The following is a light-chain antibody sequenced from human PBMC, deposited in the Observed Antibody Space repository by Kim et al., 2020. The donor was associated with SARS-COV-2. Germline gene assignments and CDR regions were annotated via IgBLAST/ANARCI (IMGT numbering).Light chain of an antibody. CDR1: SSNIGNNY. Sequence: QKVTISCSGSSSNIGNNYVSWYQQLPGTAPQILIFDNNKRPSGIPDRFSGSKSGTSATLGITGLQTGDEADYYCGTWDSSLSAVLFGGGTQLTVL. J-gene: IGLJ2*01. V-gene: IGLV1-51*01. CDR2: DNN. CDR3: GTWDSSLSAVL.